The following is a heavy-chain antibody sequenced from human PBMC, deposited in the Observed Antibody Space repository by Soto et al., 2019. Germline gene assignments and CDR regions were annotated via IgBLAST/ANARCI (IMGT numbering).Heavy chain of an antibody. CDR3: AKGFYYFGSGSYYTLDS. CDR1: GFTFSSYA. V-gene: IGHV3-23*01. CDR2: ISSSGGTT. D-gene: IGHD3-10*01. Sequence: GGSLRLSCAASGFTFSSYAMTWVRQAPGKGLEWVSGISSSGGTTYYADSVNGRFTISRDNSKNTLYLQMNSLRAEDTAVYYCAKGFYYFGSGSYYTLDSWGQGTLVTVSS. J-gene: IGHJ4*02.